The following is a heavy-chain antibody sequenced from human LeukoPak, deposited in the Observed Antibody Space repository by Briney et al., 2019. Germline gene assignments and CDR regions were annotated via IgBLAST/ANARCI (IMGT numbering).Heavy chain of an antibody. CDR1: GFTFSRYY. D-gene: IGHD2-15*01. J-gene: IGHJ4*02. Sequence: PGGSLRLSCAASGFTFSRYYMVWVRQAPGKGLEWVAHMKENGSEKQYVDSVKGRFTMSRDNVKSSWFLEMISLGAEDTAVYYCAIYQGYCSVGTCYTAPDYWVQGTLVTVSS. CDR3: AIYQGYCSVGTCYTAPDY. CDR2: MKENGSEK. V-gene: IGHV3-7*01.